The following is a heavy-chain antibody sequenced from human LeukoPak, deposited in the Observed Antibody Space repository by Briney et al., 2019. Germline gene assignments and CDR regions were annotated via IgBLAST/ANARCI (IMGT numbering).Heavy chain of an antibody. D-gene: IGHD3-22*01. J-gene: IGHJ4*02. V-gene: IGHV3-30-3*01. Sequence: QSGGSLRLSCAASGFTFSSYAMHWVRQAPGKGLEWVAVISYDGSNKYYADSVKGRFTISRDNSKNTLYLQMNSLRAEDTAVYYCARERANYYDSSGHYYLDYWGQGTLVTVSS. CDR3: ARERANYYDSSGHYYLDY. CDR1: GFTFSSYA. CDR2: ISYDGSNK.